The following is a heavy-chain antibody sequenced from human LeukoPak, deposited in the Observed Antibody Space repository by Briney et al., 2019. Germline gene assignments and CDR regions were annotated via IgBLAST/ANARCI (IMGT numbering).Heavy chain of an antibody. V-gene: IGHV3-33*06. J-gene: IGHJ4*02. D-gene: IGHD2-15*01. CDR3: AKVHGWGRQLGYYFDY. Sequence: GRSLRLSCEPHGFTFSNYGMHWVRQPPGKGLEWVAFIAYGETEKQYADSVKGRFAISRDDSKNTLFLQMNSLRDEDTAIYYCAKVHGWGRQLGYYFDYWGQGTLVTVSS. CDR2: IAYGETEK. CDR1: GFTFSNYG.